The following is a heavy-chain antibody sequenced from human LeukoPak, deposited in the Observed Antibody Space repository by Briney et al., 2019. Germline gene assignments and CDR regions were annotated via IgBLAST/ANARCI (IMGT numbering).Heavy chain of an antibody. J-gene: IGHJ4*02. CDR3: ARHLSVTPYFDY. D-gene: IGHD4-17*01. Sequence: SETLSLTSTVSGGSITSYYWSWIRQPPGKGLEWIGYIYYSGSTKYNPSLKSRVTISVHTSKNQCSLKLSSVTAADTAVYYCARHLSVTPYFDYWGQESLVTVSS. CDR1: GGSITSYY. CDR2: IYYSGST. V-gene: IGHV4-59*01.